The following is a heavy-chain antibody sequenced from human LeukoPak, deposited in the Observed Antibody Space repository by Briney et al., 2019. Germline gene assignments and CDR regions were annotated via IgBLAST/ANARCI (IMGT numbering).Heavy chain of an antibody. CDR1: GFTFSNYA. V-gene: IGHV3-64*04. D-gene: IGHD6-13*01. CDR2: ISGNGGTT. J-gene: IGHJ4*02. CDR3: AKDSPNTGYSSSSGVDY. Sequence: GGSLRLSCSASGFTFSNYAMHWVRQAPGKGLEYVSAISGNGGTTYYADSVKGRFTISRDNSKNTLYLQMNSLRAEDTAVYYCAKDSPNTGYSSSSGVDYWGQGTLVTVSS.